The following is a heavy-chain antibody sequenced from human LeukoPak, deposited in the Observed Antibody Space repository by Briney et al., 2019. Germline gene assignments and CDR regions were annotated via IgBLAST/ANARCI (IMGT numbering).Heavy chain of an antibody. Sequence: PGGSLRLSCTASGFTFTSHWMHWVRQVPGKGLVWVSRINGDGSGTNHADSVKGRFTISRDNAKNTLYLQMNSLRAEDTALYYCVKGGVLTYYFGSGSFDPPDYWGQGTLVTVSS. CDR3: VKGGVLTYYFGSGSFDPPDY. CDR1: GFTFTSHW. D-gene: IGHD3-10*01. J-gene: IGHJ4*02. CDR2: INGDGSGT. V-gene: IGHV3-74*01.